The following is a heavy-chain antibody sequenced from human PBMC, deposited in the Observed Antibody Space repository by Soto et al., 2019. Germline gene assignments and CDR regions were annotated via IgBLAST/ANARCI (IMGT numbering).Heavy chain of an antibody. V-gene: IGHV4-30-4*08. Sequence: SETLSLTCSVSGYSVSSSDYYWAWIRQPPGKGLEWIGYIYYSGSTYYNPSLKSRVTISVDTSKNQFSLKLSSVTAADTAVYYCARDRVITGTIYGMDVWGQGTTVTVSS. CDR3: ARDRVITGTIYGMDV. D-gene: IGHD1-20*01. CDR2: IYYSGST. CDR1: GYSVSSSDYY. J-gene: IGHJ6*02.